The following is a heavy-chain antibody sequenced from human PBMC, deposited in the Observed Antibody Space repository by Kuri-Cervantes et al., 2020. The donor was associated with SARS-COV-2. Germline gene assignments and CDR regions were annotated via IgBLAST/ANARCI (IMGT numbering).Heavy chain of an antibody. CDR3: VRIRAATVIADY. J-gene: IGHJ4*02. CDR2: IDWDDDK. V-gene: IGHV2-70*11. D-gene: IGHD4-11*01. CDR1: GFSLNTSGMC. Sequence: SGPTLVKPTQTLTLTCTFSGFSLNTSGMCVSWIRQPPGKALEWLARIDWDDDKYYKTSLNTRLSISKDTSKDQVVLTMTNMDPVDTATCYCVRIRAATVIADYWGQGTLVTVSS.